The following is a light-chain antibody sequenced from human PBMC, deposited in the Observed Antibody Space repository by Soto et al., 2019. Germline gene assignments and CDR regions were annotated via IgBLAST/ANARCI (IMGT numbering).Light chain of an antibody. V-gene: IGKV3-15*01. Sequence: EIVKTQSPATLSVSTGERATLSCRASQSVSSSVAWYQHKPGQTPRPLMHGASTRAIGIPARFSGSGSGTEFTLTISSLQSEDFAVYYCQQYSEWPWTFGQGTKV. CDR1: QSVSSS. CDR2: GAS. CDR3: QQYSEWPWT. J-gene: IGKJ1*01.